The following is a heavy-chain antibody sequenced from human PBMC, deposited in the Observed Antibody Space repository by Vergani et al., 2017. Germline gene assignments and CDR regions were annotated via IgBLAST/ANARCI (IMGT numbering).Heavy chain of an antibody. CDR1: GDSFRSNKW. V-gene: IGHV4-4*03. J-gene: IGHJ3*02. CDR2: ISHSGST. Sequence: QVQLQESGPGLVKPPGTLTLTCAVSGDSFRSNKWWTWVRQSPGKTLEWIGEISHSGSTNYNPSLKGQVTLSLDTSKNQFSLRLSSVTAADTAVYYCARDPKSYCSGGSCFSVWGAFDIWGRGTTVTVSS. D-gene: IGHD2-15*01. CDR3: ARDPKSYCSGGSCFSVWGAFDI.